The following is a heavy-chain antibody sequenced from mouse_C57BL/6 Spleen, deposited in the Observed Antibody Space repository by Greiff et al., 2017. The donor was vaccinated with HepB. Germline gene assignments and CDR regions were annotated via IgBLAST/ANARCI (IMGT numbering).Heavy chain of an antibody. CDR3: ASFTTVVASSRDDDAMDY. CDR1: GYTFTSYW. Sequence: QVQLQQSGAELAKPGASVKLSCKASGYTFTSYWMHWVKQRPGQGLEWIGYINPSSGYTKYNQKFKDKATLTADKSSSTAYMQLRSLTYEDSAVYYCASFTTVVASSRDDDAMDYWGQGTSVTVSS. V-gene: IGHV1-7*01. J-gene: IGHJ4*01. D-gene: IGHD1-1*01. CDR2: INPSSGYT.